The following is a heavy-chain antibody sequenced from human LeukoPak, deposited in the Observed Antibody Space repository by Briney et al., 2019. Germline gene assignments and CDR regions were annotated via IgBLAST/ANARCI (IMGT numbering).Heavy chain of an antibody. CDR3: ARFRGFTIIDVFDI. CDR2: IYYSGST. CDR1: SGSISSYY. J-gene: IGHJ3*02. V-gene: IGHV4-59*08. Sequence: SETLSLTCTVSSGSISSYYWSWIRQPPGKGLEWIGYIYYSGSTNYNPSLKSRVTISVDTSKNQFSLKLSSVTAADTAVYYCARFRGFTIIDVFDIWGQGTMVTVSS. D-gene: IGHD3-22*01.